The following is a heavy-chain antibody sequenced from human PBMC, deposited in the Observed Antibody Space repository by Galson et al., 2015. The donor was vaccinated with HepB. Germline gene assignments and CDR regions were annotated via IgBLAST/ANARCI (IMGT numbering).Heavy chain of an antibody. CDR3: ARRTQVASYYNGMDV. Sequence: SLRLSCAGSGFIFNSSWMDWVRQAPGKGLVWVSCINSVGTITSHAYSVKGRFLILRTHAKDTLYLQMNSPRAEDTAVYYCARRTQVASYYNGMDVWGRGTAVTVSS. D-gene: IGHD1-1*01. CDR2: INSVGTIT. CDR1: GFIFNSSW. V-gene: IGHV3-74*01. J-gene: IGHJ6*02.